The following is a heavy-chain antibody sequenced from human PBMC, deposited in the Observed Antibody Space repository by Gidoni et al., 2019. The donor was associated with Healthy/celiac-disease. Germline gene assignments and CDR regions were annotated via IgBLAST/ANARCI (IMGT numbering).Heavy chain of an antibody. CDR3: ARVERTPWFDP. CDR2: IYTSGST. V-gene: IGHV4-61*02. CDR1: GGSISSGSYY. Sequence: QVQLQESGPGLVKPSQTLSLTCTVSGGSISSGSYYWSWIRQPAGKGLEWIGRIYTSGSTNYTPSLKSRVTMSVDTSKNQFSLKLSSVTAADTAVYYCARVERTPWFDPWGQGTLVTVSS. J-gene: IGHJ5*02.